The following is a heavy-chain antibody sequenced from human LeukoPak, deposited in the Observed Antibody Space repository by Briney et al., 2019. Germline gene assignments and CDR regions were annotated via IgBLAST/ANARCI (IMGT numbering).Heavy chain of an antibody. CDR1: GGSISSYY. CDR2: IYTSGST. D-gene: IGHD3-22*01. Sequence: SETLSLTCTVSGGSISSYYWSWIRQPPGKGLEWIGYIYTSGSTNYNPSLKSRVTVSVDTSKNQFSLKLSSVTAADTAVYYCARTSGYYDSSGYSPHFDYWGQGTLVTVSS. J-gene: IGHJ4*02. V-gene: IGHV4-4*09. CDR3: ARTSGYYDSSGYSPHFDY.